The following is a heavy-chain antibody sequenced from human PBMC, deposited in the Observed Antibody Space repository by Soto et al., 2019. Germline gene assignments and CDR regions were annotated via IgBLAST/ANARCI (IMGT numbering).Heavy chain of an antibody. CDR3: ARVRAYLGYCSGRSCLPYYNGMDV. CDR2: IGTYNGDT. Sequence: QVQLVQSGAEVKKPGASVKVSCKASGYTFTSYGISWVRQAPGQGLGWLGWIGTYNGDTNYAQNFQGRVTMTTDTSTRTVYMELRSLRSDDSAVYYCARVRAYLGYCSGRSCLPYYNGMDVWGQGTTVTVSS. V-gene: IGHV1-18*01. J-gene: IGHJ6*02. CDR1: GYTFTSYG. D-gene: IGHD2-15*01.